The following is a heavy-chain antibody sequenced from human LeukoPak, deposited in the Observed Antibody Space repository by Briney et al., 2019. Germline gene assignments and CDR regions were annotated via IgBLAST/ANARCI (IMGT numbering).Heavy chain of an antibody. J-gene: IGHJ4*02. D-gene: IGHD6-25*01. CDR1: GFTFSSYA. CDR2: IGGSGGRT. V-gene: IGHV3-23*01. Sequence: GGSLRLSCAASGFTFSSYAMSWVRQAPGKGLEWVSVIGGSGGRTYYADSVKGRFTISRDNAKNSLYLQMNSLRAEDTAVYYCARDPGSSAPYYFDYWGQGTLVTVSS. CDR3: ARDPGSSAPYYFDY.